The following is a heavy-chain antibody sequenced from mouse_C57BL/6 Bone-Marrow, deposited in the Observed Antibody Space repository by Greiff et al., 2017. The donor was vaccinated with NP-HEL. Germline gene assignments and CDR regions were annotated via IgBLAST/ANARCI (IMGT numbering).Heavy chain of an antibody. V-gene: IGHV1-31*01. J-gene: IGHJ4*01. D-gene: IGHD3-1*01. CDR1: GYSFTGYY. CDR3: ARGGYYYAMDY. CDR2: IYPYNGVS. Sequence: VQLKESGPELVKPGASVKISCKASGYSFTGYYMHWVKQSHGNILDWIGYIYPYNGVSSYNQKFKGKATLTVGKSSSTAYMELRSLTSEDSAVYYCARGGYYYAMDYWGQGTSVTVSS.